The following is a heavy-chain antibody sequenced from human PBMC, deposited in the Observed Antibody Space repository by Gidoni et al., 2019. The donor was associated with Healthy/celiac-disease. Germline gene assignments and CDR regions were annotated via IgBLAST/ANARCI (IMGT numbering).Heavy chain of an antibody. Sequence: QVQLQESGPGLVKPSETLSLPCPVSGGSLSSYYWSRIRQPPGKGLGWIGYIYYSGNTNYNPSLKRRVTRSVDTSKNQFSLKLSSVTAADTAVYYCARGGPRGGNWYFDLWGRGTLVTVSS. J-gene: IGHJ2*01. D-gene: IGHD3-16*01. CDR1: GGSLSSYY. V-gene: IGHV4-59*01. CDR2: IYYSGNT. CDR3: ARGGPRGGNWYFDL.